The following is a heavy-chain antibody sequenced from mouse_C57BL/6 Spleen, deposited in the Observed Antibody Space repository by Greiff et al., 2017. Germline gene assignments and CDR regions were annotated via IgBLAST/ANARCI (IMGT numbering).Heavy chain of an antibody. J-gene: IGHJ2*01. CDR3: ASEGSYYGSSLYYFDY. V-gene: IGHV1-39*01. D-gene: IGHD1-1*01. CDR2: INPNYGTT. CDR1: GYSFTDYN. Sequence: EVQLQQSGPELVKPGASVKISCKASGYSFTDYNMNWVKQSPGKSLEWIGVINPNYGTTSYNQKFKGKATLTVDQSSSTAYMQLNSLTSEASAVXYCASEGSYYGSSLYYFDYWGQGTTLTVSS.